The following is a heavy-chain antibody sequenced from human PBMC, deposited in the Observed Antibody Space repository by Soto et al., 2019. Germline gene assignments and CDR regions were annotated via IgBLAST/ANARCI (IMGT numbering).Heavy chain of an antibody. CDR2: ISSSSSYI. J-gene: IGHJ4*02. V-gene: IGHV3-21*01. CDR3: ARDGGLPDCSSTSCYPFYYGSGSYFY. CDR1: GFTFSSYS. Sequence: GGSLRLSCAASGFTFSSYSMNWVRQAPGKGLEWVSSISSSSSYIYYADSVMGRFTISRDNAKNSLYLQMNSLRAEDTAVYYCARDGGLPDCSSTSCYPFYYGSGSYFYWGQGTLVTVSS. D-gene: IGHD2-2*01.